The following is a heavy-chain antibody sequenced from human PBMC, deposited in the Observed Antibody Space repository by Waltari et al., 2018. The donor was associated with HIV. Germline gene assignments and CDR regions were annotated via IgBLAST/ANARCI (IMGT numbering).Heavy chain of an antibody. CDR1: GFTFNNYA. J-gene: IGHJ4*02. CDR2: ITGSGGNI. V-gene: IGHV3-23*01. D-gene: IGHD2-2*01. Sequence: EVQMLESGGGLVQPGGSLRLSCAASGFTFNNYAMTWVRQAPGKGLEWVSSITGSGGNIFRADSVKGRFIIARDNSKNRLYLQMSSLRGEDTAVYYCAKGSELVPAAMSLDSWGQGTLVTVSP. CDR3: AKGSELVPAAMSLDS.